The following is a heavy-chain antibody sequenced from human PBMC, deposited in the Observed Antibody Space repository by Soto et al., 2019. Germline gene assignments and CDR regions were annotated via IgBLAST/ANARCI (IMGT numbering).Heavy chain of an antibody. Sequence: QEQLQQWGAELLKPSENLSLTCAVYGGSFSGYYWSWISQPPGKGLEWIGEINHSGSTNYNPSLKSRVTISVDTSKNQFSPKLSSVTAADTAVYYCARGPSGNYYYDSSGYSGFAYWGQGTLVTVSS. V-gene: IGHV4-34*01. CDR2: INHSGST. J-gene: IGHJ4*02. CDR1: GGSFSGYY. D-gene: IGHD3-22*01. CDR3: ARGPSGNYYYDSSGYSGFAY.